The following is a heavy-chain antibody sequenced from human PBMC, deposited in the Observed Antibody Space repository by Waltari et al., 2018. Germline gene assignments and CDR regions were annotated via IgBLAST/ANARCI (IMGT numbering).Heavy chain of an antibody. CDR3: VREKYSNGWYGYFEF. D-gene: IGHD5-18*01. CDR1: GYIFANLY. CDR2: INPGGTTT. J-gene: IGHJ4*02. Sequence: QVQLMQSGTEVKKPGASVKISCKASGYIFANLYIHWVRQAPGQGLDWMGVINPGGTTTHFSQKSQARITVTRDPSTDTVYMELSSLTSEDTAVYYCVREKYSNGWYGYFEFWGQGTLVTVSS. V-gene: IGHV1-46*01.